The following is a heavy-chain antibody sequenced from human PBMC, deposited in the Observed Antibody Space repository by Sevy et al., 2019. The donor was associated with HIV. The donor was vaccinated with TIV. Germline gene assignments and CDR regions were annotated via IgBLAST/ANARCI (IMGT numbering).Heavy chain of an antibody. D-gene: IGHD1-26*01. J-gene: IGHJ4*02. CDR3: VRERVSGTYYFDY. CDR1: GFTFSSYW. Sequence: GGSLRLSCAASGFTFSSYWMHWVRQAPGKGLVWVSRMNRDGSRINYADSVKGRFTISRDNAKNTLYLQMNSLRAEDTAVYYCVRERVSGTYYFDYWGQGILVTVSS. V-gene: IGHV3-74*01. CDR2: MNRDGSRI.